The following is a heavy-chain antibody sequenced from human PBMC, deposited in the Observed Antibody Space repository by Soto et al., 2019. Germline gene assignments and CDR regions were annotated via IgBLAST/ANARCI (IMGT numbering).Heavy chain of an antibody. Sequence: QVQLVQSGTEVKKPGASVTVSCKSSGYTFTDFYLHWLRQAPGQGLEWVGWINPKTGDTKSSQKFQGRGTMSRDTSVSTAYIALTSLTSDDTAMYYCATGTNGTTGWYHPGGQGTRVTVSS. CDR1: GYTFTDFY. J-gene: IGHJ5*02. V-gene: IGHV1-2*02. D-gene: IGHD1-1*01. CDR2: INPKTGDT. CDR3: ATGTNGTTGWYHP.